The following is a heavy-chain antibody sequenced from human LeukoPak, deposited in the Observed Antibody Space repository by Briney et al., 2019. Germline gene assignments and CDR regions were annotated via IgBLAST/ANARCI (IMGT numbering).Heavy chain of an antibody. CDR2: LSGSGHNT. CDR3: AKDEMATSPFDY. Sequence: GGSLRLSCAASGFTFGSYAMSWVRQAPGKGLEWVSTLSGSGHNTFNADSVEGRFIISRDNYMHTLYLQMNSLRAEDTAVYFCAKDEMATSPFDYWGQGTLVTVSS. D-gene: IGHD5-24*01. J-gene: IGHJ4*02. CDR1: GFTFGSYA. V-gene: IGHV3-23*01.